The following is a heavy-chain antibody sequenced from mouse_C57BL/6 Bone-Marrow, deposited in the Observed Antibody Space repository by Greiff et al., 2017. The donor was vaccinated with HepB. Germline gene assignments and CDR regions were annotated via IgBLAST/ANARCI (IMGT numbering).Heavy chain of an antibody. V-gene: IGHV1-64*01. CDR3: ARPYYDGSSYDWFAY. D-gene: IGHD1-1*01. CDR2: IHPNSGST. CDR1: GYTFPSYW. Sequence: QVQLQQPGAVLVKPGASVTLSCKASGYTFPSYWMPWVKPRPGQGLEWIGMIHPNSGSTNYNEKFKSKATLTVDKSSSTAYMQLSNLTSEDSAVYYCARPYYDGSSYDWFAYWGQGTLVTVSA. J-gene: IGHJ3*01.